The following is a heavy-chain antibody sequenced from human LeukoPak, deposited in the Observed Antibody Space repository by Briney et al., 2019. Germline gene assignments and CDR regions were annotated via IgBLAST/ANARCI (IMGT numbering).Heavy chain of an antibody. CDR1: GYTFTGYY. D-gene: IGHD3-22*01. Sequence: ASVKVSCKASGYTFTGYYMHWVRQAPGQGLEWMGWINPNSGGTNYAQKFQGRVTMTRDTSISTAYMELSRLRSDGTAVYYCAREDLYYYDSSGSEYFQHWGQGTLVTISS. CDR2: INPNSGGT. CDR3: AREDLYYYDSSGSEYFQH. V-gene: IGHV1-2*02. J-gene: IGHJ1*01.